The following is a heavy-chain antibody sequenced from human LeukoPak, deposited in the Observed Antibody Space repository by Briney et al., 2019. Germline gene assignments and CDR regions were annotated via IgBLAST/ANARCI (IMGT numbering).Heavy chain of an antibody. CDR1: GGYISSSNW. D-gene: IGHD2-15*01. V-gene: IGHV4-4*02. Sequence: SGTLSLTCAVSGGYISSSNWWSWVRQPPGKGLEWIGEINHSGSTNYNPSLKSRVNMSVDTSKNQFSLKLSSVTAADTAVYYCARGGCSGGSCYRDLDYWGQGTLVTVSS. J-gene: IGHJ4*02. CDR2: INHSGST. CDR3: ARGGCSGGSCYRDLDY.